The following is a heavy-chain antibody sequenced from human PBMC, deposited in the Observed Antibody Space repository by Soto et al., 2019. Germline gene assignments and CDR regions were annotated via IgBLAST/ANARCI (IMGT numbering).Heavy chain of an antibody. CDR1: GFTFTTYW. CDR2: MNQDGSET. V-gene: IGHV3-7*01. D-gene: IGHD2-15*01. Sequence: EVQLVESGGGLVQPGGSLRLSCAASGFTFTTYWMTWVRQFPGKGLEWVANMNQDGSETYYLDSVRGRFTTSRDNAKNSLFLQMNTLRAEDTAVYYCVGGGYYFISWGQGTLVAVSP. J-gene: IGHJ4*02. CDR3: VGGGYYFIS.